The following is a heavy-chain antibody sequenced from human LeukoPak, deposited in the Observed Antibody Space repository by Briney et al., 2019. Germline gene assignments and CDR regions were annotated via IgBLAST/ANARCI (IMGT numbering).Heavy chain of an antibody. V-gene: IGHV3-23*01. CDR3: ARGYCTSSSCYNDY. Sequence: GGSLRLSCAASGFTFDIYAMTWVRQAPGMGLEWVSTISGTGGSTYYADSVRGRFTISRDNSKNTLYLQMNSLRAEDTAVYSCARGYCTSSSCYNDYWGQGTLVTVSS. CDR1: GFTFDIYA. CDR2: ISGTGGST. J-gene: IGHJ4*02. D-gene: IGHD2-2*02.